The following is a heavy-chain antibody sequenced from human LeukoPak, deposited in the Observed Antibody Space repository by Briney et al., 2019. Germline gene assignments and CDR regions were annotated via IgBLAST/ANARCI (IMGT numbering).Heavy chain of an antibody. CDR1: GFTFTSSA. D-gene: IGHD2-2*01. Sequence: ASVKVSCKASGFTFTSSAMQWARQARGQRLEWIGWIVVGSGNTNYAQKFQERVTITRDMSTSTAYMELSSLRSEDTAVYYCAAIGYCSSTSCYARGYYYYGMDVWGQGTTVTVSS. CDR3: AAIGYCSSTSCYARGYYYYGMDV. J-gene: IGHJ6*02. CDR2: IVVGSGNT. V-gene: IGHV1-58*02.